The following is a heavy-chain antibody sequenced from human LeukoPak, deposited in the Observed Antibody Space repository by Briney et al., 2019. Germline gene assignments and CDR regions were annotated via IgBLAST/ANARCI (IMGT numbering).Heavy chain of an antibody. CDR1: GFTFSSYA. D-gene: IGHD6-19*01. CDR2: ISGSGGST. V-gene: IGHV3-23*01. J-gene: IGHJ4*02. Sequence: GGSLRLSCAASGFTFSSYAMSWVRQAPGKGLEWVPAISGSGGSTYYADSVKGRFTISRDNSKNTLYLQMNSLRAEDTAVYYCAKDSSLAGILVPFDYWGQGTLVTVSS. CDR3: AKDSSLAGILVPFDY.